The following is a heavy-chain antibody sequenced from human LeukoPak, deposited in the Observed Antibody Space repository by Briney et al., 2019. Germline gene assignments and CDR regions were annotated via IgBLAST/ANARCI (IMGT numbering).Heavy chain of an antibody. V-gene: IGHV3-21*01. J-gene: IGHJ4*02. D-gene: IGHD3-22*01. CDR3: ARALYDSSGYYFDY. Sequence: GGSLRLSCAASVFTFSSFLMSWVRQAPGQGLEWVSSIRGSNIYINYADTVKGRVTISSDNARESVFLPMISLRDEDTAVYYCARALYDSSGYYFDYWGQGTLVTVSS. CDR1: VFTFSSFL. CDR2: IRGSNIYI.